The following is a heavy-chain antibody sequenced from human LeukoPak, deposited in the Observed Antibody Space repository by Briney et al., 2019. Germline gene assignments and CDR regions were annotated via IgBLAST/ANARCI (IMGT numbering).Heavy chain of an antibody. V-gene: IGHV4-30-4*08. CDR1: GGSLSSGDYY. CDR2: IYYSGST. J-gene: IGHJ5*02. CDR3: ARDRGAGWFDP. Sequence: SETLSLTCTVSGGSLSSGDYYWSWIRQPPGKGLEWIGYIYYSGSTYYNPSLKSRVTISVDTSKNQFSLKLSSVTAADTAVYYCARDRGAGWFDPWGQGTLVTVSS.